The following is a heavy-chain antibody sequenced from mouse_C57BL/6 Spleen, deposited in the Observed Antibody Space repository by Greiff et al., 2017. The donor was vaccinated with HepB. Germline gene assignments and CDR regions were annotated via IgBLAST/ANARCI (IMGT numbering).Heavy chain of an antibody. J-gene: IGHJ4*01. CDR2: ISSGGDYI. V-gene: IGHV5-9-1*02. D-gene: IGHD2-12*01. Sequence: EVQLVESGEGLVKPGGSLKLSCAASGFTFSSYAMSWVRQTPEKRLEWVAYISSGGDYIYYADTVKGRFTISRDNARNTLYLQMSSLKSEDTAMYYCTRSSTTGDYYAMDYWGQGTSVTVSS. CDR3: TRSSTTGDYYAMDY. CDR1: GFTFSSYA.